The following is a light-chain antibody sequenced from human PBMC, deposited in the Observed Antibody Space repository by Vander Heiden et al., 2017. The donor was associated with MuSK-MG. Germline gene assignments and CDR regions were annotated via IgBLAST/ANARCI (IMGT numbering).Light chain of an antibody. V-gene: IGLV3-1*01. CDR3: QAWDSNTYVV. J-gene: IGLJ2*01. CDR2: QDS. Sequence: SFALTQPPLVSVSPGQTASIPCSGDRLGGKYVCWYQQQPGQSPVLVMHQDSKRPAGIPGRFSGSNSGNTATLTISGTEAMDEADYYCQAWDSNTYVVFGGGTKLTVL. CDR1: RLGGKY.